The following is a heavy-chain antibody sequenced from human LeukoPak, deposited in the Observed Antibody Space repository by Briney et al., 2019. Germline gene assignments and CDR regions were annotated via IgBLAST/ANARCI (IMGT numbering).Heavy chain of an antibody. V-gene: IGHV1-69*05. D-gene: IGHD4-17*01. J-gene: IGHJ4*02. CDR1: GGTFSSYA. Sequence: SVKVSCKASGGTFSSYAISWVRQAPGQGLEWMGGIIPIFGTANYAQKFQGRVTITTDESTSTAYMELSSLRSEDTAAYYCARESLSYGDRDYWGQGTLVTVSS. CDR2: IIPIFGTA. CDR3: ARESLSYGDRDY.